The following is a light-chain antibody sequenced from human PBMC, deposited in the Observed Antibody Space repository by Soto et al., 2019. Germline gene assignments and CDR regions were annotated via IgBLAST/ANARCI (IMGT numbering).Light chain of an antibody. J-gene: IGKJ2*01. CDR2: GAS. CDR3: QQYSSSLMYT. Sequence: EIVLTQSPGTLSLSPGERATLSCRASQSISNNYLAWYQQKPGQAPRLLIYGASSRATGIPDRFSGSGSGTDFTLTISRLEPEDFAVYYCQQYSSSLMYTFGQGTKLEIK. CDR1: QSISNNY. V-gene: IGKV3-20*01.